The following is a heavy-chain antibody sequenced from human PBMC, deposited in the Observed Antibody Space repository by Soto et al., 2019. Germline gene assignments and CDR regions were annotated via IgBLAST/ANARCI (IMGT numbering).Heavy chain of an antibody. D-gene: IGHD3-22*01. J-gene: IGHJ5*02. Sequence: SETLSLTCTVSGGSISSYYWSWIRQPPGKGLEWIGYFYYSGSTNYNPSLKSRVTISVDTSKNQFSLKLSSVTAADTAVYYCARDRGVDYYDSSGYYPNWFDPWGQGTLVTVSS. CDR2: FYYSGST. CDR3: ARDRGVDYYDSSGYYPNWFDP. CDR1: GGSISSYY. V-gene: IGHV4-59*01.